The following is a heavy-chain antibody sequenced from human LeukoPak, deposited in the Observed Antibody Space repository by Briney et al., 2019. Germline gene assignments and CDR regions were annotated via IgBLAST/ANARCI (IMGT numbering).Heavy chain of an antibody. CDR3: ARAITMVRGVSDLDY. D-gene: IGHD3-10*01. J-gene: IGHJ4*02. CDR2: ISSSSSYI. CDR1: GFTFSSYS. V-gene: IGHV3-21*04. Sequence: GGSLRLSCAASGFTFSSYSMNRVRQAPGKGLEWVSSISSSSSYIYYADSVKGRFTISRDNAKNSLYLQMNSLRAEDTAVYYCARAITMVRGVSDLDYWGQGTLVTVSS.